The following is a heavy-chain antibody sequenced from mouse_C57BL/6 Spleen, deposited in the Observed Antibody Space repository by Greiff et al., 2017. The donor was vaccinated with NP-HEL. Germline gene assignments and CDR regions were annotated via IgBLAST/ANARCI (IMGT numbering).Heavy chain of an antibody. CDR1: GFTFTDYY. V-gene: IGHV7-3*01. CDR3: ARSIYYGYDGSWFAY. CDR2: IRNKANGYTT. Sequence: EVQVVESGGGLVQPGGSLSLSCAASGFTFTDYYMSWVRQPPGKALEWLGFIRNKANGYTTEYSASVKGRFTISRDNSQSILYLQRNALRAEDSATYYCARSIYYGYDGSWFAYWGQGTLVTVSA. J-gene: IGHJ3*01. D-gene: IGHD2-2*01.